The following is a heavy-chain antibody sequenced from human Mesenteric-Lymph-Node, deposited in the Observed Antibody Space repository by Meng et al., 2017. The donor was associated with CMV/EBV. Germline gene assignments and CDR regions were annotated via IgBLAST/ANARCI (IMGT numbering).Heavy chain of an antibody. CDR2: ISPHYGNT. CDR1: GYTFSNYG. D-gene: IGHD3-3*01. CDR3: ARARVSWRGYTSLSF. Sequence: ASVKVSCKAAGYTFSNYGINWVRQAPGQGPEWMGWISPHYGNTKYAQKFQGRVTMTTDTSTSTAYMELMSLISDDMAVYYCARARVSWRGYTSLSFWGQGTLVTVSS. J-gene: IGHJ4*02. V-gene: IGHV1-18*03.